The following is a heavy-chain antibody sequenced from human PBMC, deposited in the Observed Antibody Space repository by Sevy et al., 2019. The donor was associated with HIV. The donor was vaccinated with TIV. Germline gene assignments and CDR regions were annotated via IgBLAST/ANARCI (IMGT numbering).Heavy chain of an antibody. CDR3: AKDDYGDYFDAFEF. CDR1: GFTFSNYV. Sequence: GGSLRLSCAASGFTFSNYVMSWVRQAPGKGLEWVSSISGSGDKKYSADSVKGRFTISRDNSKNTLFMEMNSLRVEDTALYYCAKDDYGDYFDAFEFWGRWTMVTVSS. CDR2: ISGSGDKK. D-gene: IGHD4-17*01. V-gene: IGHV3-23*01. J-gene: IGHJ3*01.